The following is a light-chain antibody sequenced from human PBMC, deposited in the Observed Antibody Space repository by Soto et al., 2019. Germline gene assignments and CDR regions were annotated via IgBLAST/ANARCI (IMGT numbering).Light chain of an antibody. CDR2: SAS. CDR1: QSVASSY. CDR3: QQFSSYPLT. V-gene: IGKV3-20*01. J-gene: IGKJ4*01. Sequence: EVVLTQSPGTLSLSPGERVTLSCRASQSVASSYLAWYQQKPGRAPRLLFYSASSRATGIPDRFSGSGSGTDFTLTISRLEPEDFAVYYCQQFSSYPLTSGGGTKVEIK.